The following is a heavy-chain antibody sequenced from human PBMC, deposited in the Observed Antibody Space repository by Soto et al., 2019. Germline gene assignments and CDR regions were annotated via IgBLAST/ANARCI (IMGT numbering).Heavy chain of an antibody. CDR1: GFTFSSYA. CDR3: AKDRGYDILTGYYFFDY. Sequence: GSLRLSCAASGFTFSSYAMSWVRQAPGKGLEWVSAISGSGGSTYYADSVKGRFTISRDNSKNTLYLQMNSLRAEDTAVYYCAKDRGYDILTGYYFFDYWGQGTLVTVYS. D-gene: IGHD3-9*01. CDR2: ISGSGGST. V-gene: IGHV3-23*01. J-gene: IGHJ4*02.